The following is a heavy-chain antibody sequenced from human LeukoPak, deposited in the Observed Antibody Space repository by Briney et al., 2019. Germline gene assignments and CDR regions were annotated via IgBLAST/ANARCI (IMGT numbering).Heavy chain of an antibody. D-gene: IGHD3-22*01. Sequence: PPETLSLTCTVSGGSISSHYWSWLRQPPGKGLEGIGYIYYSGSTNYNPSLKSRVTISVDTSKNQFSLKLSSVTAADTAVYYCARALGVWYDSSGYFFDYWGQGTLVTVSS. CDR2: IYYSGST. J-gene: IGHJ4*02. CDR3: ARALGVWYDSSGYFFDY. V-gene: IGHV4-59*11. CDR1: GGSISSHY.